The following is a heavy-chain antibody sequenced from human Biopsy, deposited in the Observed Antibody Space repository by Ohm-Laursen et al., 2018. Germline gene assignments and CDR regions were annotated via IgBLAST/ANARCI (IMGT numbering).Heavy chain of an antibody. D-gene: IGHD3-10*01. CDR2: ISSSSDNI. CDR3: ARSRGSSGIATIYYYGMDV. CDR1: GFTLSSYS. V-gene: IGHV3-21*01. Sequence: SLRLSCAASGFTLSSYSMNWVRQTLGKGLEWVSTISSSSDNIYYVDSVKGRFTISRDNAKNSLYLQMNSLRAEDTAVYYCARSRGSSGIATIYYYGMDVWGQGTTVTVSS. J-gene: IGHJ6*02.